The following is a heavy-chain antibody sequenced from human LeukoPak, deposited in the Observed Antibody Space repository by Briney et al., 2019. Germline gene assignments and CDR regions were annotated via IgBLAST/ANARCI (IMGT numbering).Heavy chain of an antibody. V-gene: IGHV3-23*01. CDR1: GFTLRNFA. J-gene: IGHJ4*02. CDR3: ARGSGYNYGFPDY. Sequence: GGSLRLSCEDSGFTLRNFAVSWVRQAPGKGLEWVSVISVSGGSTHYADSVKGRFTISRDNSKNTLYLQMNSLRAEDTAVYYCARGSGYNYGFPDYWGQGTLVTVSS. CDR2: ISVSGGST. D-gene: IGHD5-18*01.